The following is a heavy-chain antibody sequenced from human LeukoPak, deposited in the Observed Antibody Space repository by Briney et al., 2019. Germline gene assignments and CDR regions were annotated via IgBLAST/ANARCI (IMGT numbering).Heavy chain of an antibody. CDR1: GGSFSGYY. J-gene: IGHJ4*02. CDR2: INHSGST. Sequence: SETLSLTCAVYGGSFSGYYWSWIRQPPGKGLEWIGEINHSGSTNYNPSLKSRVTISVDTSKNQFSLKLSSVTAADTAVYYCARGHPRSTYYYDSSGRGDYWGQGTLGTVSS. D-gene: IGHD3-22*01. CDR3: ARGHPRSTYYYDSSGRGDY. V-gene: IGHV4-34*01.